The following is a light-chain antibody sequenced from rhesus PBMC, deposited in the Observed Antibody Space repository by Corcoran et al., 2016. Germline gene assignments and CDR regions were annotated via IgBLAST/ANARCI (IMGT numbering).Light chain of an antibody. CDR1: QAISSY. CDR3: QQYNSLPLT. CDR2: LAS. Sequence: DIQMTQSPSSVSASVGDRVTITCRASQAISSYLAWYQPKPGKAPKFLIYLASTLQSGVPSRFSGSGSGTEFTLTISSLQPEDFTTYYCQQYNSLPLTFGGGTKVEIK. V-gene: IGKV1-25*01. J-gene: IGKJ4*01.